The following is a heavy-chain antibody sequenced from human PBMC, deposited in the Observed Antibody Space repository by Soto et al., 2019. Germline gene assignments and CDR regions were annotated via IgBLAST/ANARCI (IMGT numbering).Heavy chain of an antibody. J-gene: IGHJ6*02. V-gene: IGHV3-23*01. CDR1: GFTFSSYA. D-gene: IGHD2-2*01. CDR2: ISGSGGST. Sequence: VGSLRLSCAASGFTFSSYAMSWVRQAPGKGLEWVSAISGSGGSTYYADSVKGRFTISRDNSKNTLYLQMNSLRAEDTAVYYCAKEDIVVVPAAPFNYYGMDVWGQGTTVTVSS. CDR3: AKEDIVVVPAAPFNYYGMDV.